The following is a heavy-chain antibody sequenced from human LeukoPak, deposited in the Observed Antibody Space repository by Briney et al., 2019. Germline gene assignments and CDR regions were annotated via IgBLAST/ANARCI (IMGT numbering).Heavy chain of an antibody. D-gene: IGHD3-10*01. J-gene: IGHJ4*02. CDR3: ATIPPMVRGVFDY. V-gene: IGHV1-24*01. Sequence: GASVKVSCKVSGYTLTELSMHWVRQAPGKGLEWMGGFDPEDGETIYAQKFQGRVTMTEDTSTDTAYMELSSLRPEDTAVYYCATIPPMVRGVFDYWGQGTLVTVSS. CDR2: FDPEDGET. CDR1: GYTLTELS.